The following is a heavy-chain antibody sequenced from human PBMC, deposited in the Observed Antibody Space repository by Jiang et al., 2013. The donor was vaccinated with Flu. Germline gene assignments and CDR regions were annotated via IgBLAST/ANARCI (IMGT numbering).Heavy chain of an antibody. CDR3: ARELKAYYDVVTGNYISRRNNGFDP. Sequence: SGAEVKKPGASVKVSCKASGYTFTNYGMDWVRQAPGQRLEWMGWINVGNGNTKYAQKFQGRVTITRDTSATTAYMELSSLRSEDTAVYYCARELKAYYDVVTGNYISRRNNGFDPWGQGTLVTVSS. CDR1: GYTFTNYG. J-gene: IGHJ5*02. V-gene: IGHV1-3*01. D-gene: IGHD3-9*01. CDR2: INVGNGNT.